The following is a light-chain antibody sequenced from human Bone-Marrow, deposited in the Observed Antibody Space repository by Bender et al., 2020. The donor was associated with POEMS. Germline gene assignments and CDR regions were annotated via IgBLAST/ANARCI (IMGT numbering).Light chain of an antibody. V-gene: IGLV2-14*03. Sequence: QSTLTQPASVSGSPGQSITITCTGTSSDVGGSTFVSWYQQHPGKAPKLMIYDVSNRPSGVSNRFSGSKSGNAASLTISGLQPEDETDYYCCSYAGYYTIFGGGTKLTVL. CDR1: SSDVGGSTF. J-gene: IGLJ2*01. CDR3: CSYAGYYTI. CDR2: DVS.